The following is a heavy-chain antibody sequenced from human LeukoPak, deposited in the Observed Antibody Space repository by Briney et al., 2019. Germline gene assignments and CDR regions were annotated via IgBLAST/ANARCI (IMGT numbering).Heavy chain of an antibody. D-gene: IGHD4-23*01. Sequence: SETLSLTCTFSSGSISTYYWSWIRQPPGKGLEWIGYIYYSGSTNYNPSLKSRVTISVDTSQHQFSLKLRSVTAPDTAVHYCARPDDYGGNSSLDYWGQGTLVTVSS. CDR3: ARPDDYGGNSSLDY. V-gene: IGHV4-59*08. CDR1: SGSISTYY. CDR2: IYYSGST. J-gene: IGHJ4*02.